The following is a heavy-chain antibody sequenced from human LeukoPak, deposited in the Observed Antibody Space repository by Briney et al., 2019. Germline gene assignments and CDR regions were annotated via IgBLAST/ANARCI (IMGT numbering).Heavy chain of an antibody. CDR3: AKTGHYYDFWSGYYYFDY. J-gene: IGHJ4*02. D-gene: IGHD3-3*01. CDR2: ISGSGGST. Sequence: GGSLRLSCAASGFTFSSYSMNWVRQAPGKGLEWVSAISGSGGSTYYADSVRGRFTISRDNSKNTLYLQMNSLRAEDTAVYYCAKTGHYYDFWSGYYYFDYWGQGTLVTVSS. CDR1: GFTFSSYS. V-gene: IGHV3-23*01.